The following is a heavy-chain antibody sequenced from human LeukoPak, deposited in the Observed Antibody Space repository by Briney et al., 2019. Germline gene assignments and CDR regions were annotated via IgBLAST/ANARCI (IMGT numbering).Heavy chain of an antibody. V-gene: IGHV3-30*18. J-gene: IGHJ4*02. Sequence: GGPLNPSCEPSGLPLSSNGMHWVRQAPGKGLEWVAVISYDGSNKYYADSVKGRFTISRDNSKNTLYLQMNSLRAEDTAVYYCAKVAAGNSVGYWGQGTLVTVSS. CDR1: GLPLSSNG. CDR3: AKVAAGNSVGY. CDR2: ISYDGSNK. D-gene: IGHD4-23*01.